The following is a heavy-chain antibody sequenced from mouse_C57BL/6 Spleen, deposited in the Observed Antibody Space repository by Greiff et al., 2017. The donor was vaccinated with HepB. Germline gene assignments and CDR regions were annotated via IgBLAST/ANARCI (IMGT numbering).Heavy chain of an antibody. V-gene: IGHV1-7*01. CDR3: ARSYSNYRAMDY. D-gene: IGHD2-5*01. CDR2: INPSSGYT. CDR1: GYTFTSYW. Sequence: QVHVKQSGAELAKPGASVKLSCKASGYTFTSYWMHWVKQRPGQGLEWIGYINPSSGYTKYNQKFKDKATLTADKSSSTAYMQLSSLTYEDSAVYYCARSYSNYRAMDYWGQGTSVTVSS. J-gene: IGHJ4*01.